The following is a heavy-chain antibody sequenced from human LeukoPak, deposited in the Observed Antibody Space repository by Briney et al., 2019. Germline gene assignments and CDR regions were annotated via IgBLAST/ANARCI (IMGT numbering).Heavy chain of an antibody. CDR3: ARVAQKLERIAVAGTSEWRANWYFDL. CDR1: GGSFSGYY. J-gene: IGHJ2*01. V-gene: IGHV4-34*01. Sequence: TSETLSLTCAVYGGSFSGYYWSWIRQPPGKGLEWIGEINHSGSTNYNPSLKSRVTISVDTSKNQFSLKLSSVTAADTAVYYCARVAQKLERIAVAGTSEWRANWYFDLWGRGTLVTVSS. CDR2: INHSGST. D-gene: IGHD6-19*01.